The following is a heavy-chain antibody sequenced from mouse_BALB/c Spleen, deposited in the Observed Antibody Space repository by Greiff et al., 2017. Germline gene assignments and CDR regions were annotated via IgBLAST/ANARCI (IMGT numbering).Heavy chain of an antibody. Sequence: VQLVESGAELMKPGASVKISCKATGYTFSSYWIEWVKQRPGHGLEWIGEILPGSGSTNYNEKFKGKATFTADTSSNTAYMQLSSLTSEDSAVYYCARGTYDGYFDYWGQGTTLTVSS. CDR3: ARGTYDGYFDY. V-gene: IGHV1-9*01. CDR1: GYTFSSYW. D-gene: IGHD2-3*01. CDR2: ILPGSGST. J-gene: IGHJ2*01.